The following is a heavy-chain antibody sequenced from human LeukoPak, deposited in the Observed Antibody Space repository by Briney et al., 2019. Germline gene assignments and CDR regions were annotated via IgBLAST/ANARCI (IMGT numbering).Heavy chain of an antibody. CDR2: IKQDGSEK. CDR1: GFTFSSYW. D-gene: IGHD5-12*01. Sequence: PGGSLRLSCAASGFTFSSYWMSWVRQAPGKGLEWMANIKQDGSEKYYVDSVKGRFTISRDNVKNSLYLQMNSLRAEDTAVYYCARCSGYDFAFDIWGQGTMVTVSS. J-gene: IGHJ3*02. CDR3: ARCSGYDFAFDI. V-gene: IGHV3-7*01.